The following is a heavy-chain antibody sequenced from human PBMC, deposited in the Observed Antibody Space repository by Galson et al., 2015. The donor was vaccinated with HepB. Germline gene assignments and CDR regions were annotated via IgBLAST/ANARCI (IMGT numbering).Heavy chain of an antibody. CDR1: GFSFSSKW. Sequence: SLRLSCAASGFSFSSKWMIWVRQAPGKGLEWVANINQDGSEKYYVDSVKGRFTISRDNTKNSLYLQMNSLRVEDTAVYYCARVTASSWYVEYFQYWGQGTQVTVSS. CDR3: ARVTASSWYVEYFQY. J-gene: IGHJ1*01. CDR2: INQDGSEK. D-gene: IGHD6-13*01. V-gene: IGHV3-7*03.